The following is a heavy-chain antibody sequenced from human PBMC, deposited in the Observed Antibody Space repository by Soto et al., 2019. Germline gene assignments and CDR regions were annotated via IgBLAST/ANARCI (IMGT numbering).Heavy chain of an antibody. V-gene: IGHV5-10-1*01. CDR1: GYRFTGFW. D-gene: IGHD2-15*01. Sequence: EESLKISCQGSGYRFTGFWLNWVRQRPGKGLEWVGRIDPNDSFINYSPPFEGHVTISADKSISTAYLQWTRLQAADTAIYYCARPASGGSRDAFDIWGQGTMVTVSS. CDR2: IDPNDSFI. CDR3: ARPASGGSRDAFDI. J-gene: IGHJ3*02.